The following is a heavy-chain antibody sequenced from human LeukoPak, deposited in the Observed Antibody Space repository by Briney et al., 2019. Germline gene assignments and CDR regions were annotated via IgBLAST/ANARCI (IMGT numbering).Heavy chain of an antibody. CDR2: ISSSSITI. CDR1: GFTFSSYS. J-gene: IGHJ4*02. CDR3: ARPGYSYGLDY. Sequence: PGGSLRLSCAASGFTFSSYSMNWVRQAPGKGLEWVSYISSSSITIYYADSVKGRFTISRDNAKNSLYLQMNSLRAEDTAVYYCARPGYSYGLDYWGQGTLVTVSS. V-gene: IGHV3-48*04. D-gene: IGHD5-18*01.